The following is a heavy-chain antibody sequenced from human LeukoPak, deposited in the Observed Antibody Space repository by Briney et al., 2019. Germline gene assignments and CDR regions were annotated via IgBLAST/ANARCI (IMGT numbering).Heavy chain of an antibody. CDR1: GGSISSYY. CDR2: IYYSGST. J-gene: IGHJ4*02. CDR3: AREGYSYGYGFDY. Sequence: SETLSLTCTVSGGSISSYYWSWIRQPPGKGLEWVGQIYYSGSTNYNPSLKSRVTISVDTSKNQFSLKLSSVTAADTAVYYCAREGYSYGYGFDYWGQGTLVTVSS. V-gene: IGHV4-59*01. D-gene: IGHD5-18*01.